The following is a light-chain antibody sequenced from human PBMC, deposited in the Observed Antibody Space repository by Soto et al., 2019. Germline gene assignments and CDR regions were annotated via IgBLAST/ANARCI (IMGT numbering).Light chain of an antibody. CDR2: DAS. J-gene: IGKJ3*01. CDR1: QSVGSN. CDR3: QQRRNWPVFT. V-gene: IGKV3-11*01. Sequence: EIVLTQSPATLSLSPGERATLSCRASQSVGSNLAWYQHKPGQAPRLLIYDASNRATGIPDRFSGSGSGTDFTLTISSLEPEDFAVYYCQQRRNWPVFTFGPGTKVDI.